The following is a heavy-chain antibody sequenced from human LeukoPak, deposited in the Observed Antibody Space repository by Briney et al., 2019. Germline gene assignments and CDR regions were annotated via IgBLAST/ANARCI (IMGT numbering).Heavy chain of an antibody. D-gene: IGHD1-1*01. V-gene: IGHV4-4*07. CDR2: IQASGGT. CDR3: ARVEAATTNPRFDF. Sequence: PSETLSLTCTVFGGSISSYYWNWIRQPAGKGLEWIGRIQASGGTNYNPSLKSRISMSVDTSKNQFSLRLSSVTAADTAVYYCARVEAATTNPRFDFWGQGTLVTVSS. CDR1: GGSISSYY. J-gene: IGHJ4*02.